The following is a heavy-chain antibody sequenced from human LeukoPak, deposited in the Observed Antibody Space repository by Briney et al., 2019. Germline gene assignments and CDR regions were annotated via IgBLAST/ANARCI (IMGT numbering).Heavy chain of an antibody. D-gene: IGHD4/OR15-4a*01. Sequence: PGGSLRLSCSASGFTFKKYAMHWVRQAPGKGLEYVSAINSNGGRTYYADSVKGRFTISRDNSKNMLYLQMNSLRAEDTAVYYCARGFRVSGLSGYWGQGTLVTVSS. CDR2: INSNGGRT. J-gene: IGHJ4*02. V-gene: IGHV3-64*04. CDR1: GFTFKKYA. CDR3: ARGFRVSGLSGY.